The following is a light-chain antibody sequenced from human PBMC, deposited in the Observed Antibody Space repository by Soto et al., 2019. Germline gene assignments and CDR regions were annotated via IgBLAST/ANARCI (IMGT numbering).Light chain of an antibody. J-gene: IGKJ1*01. CDR3: QQSFTTWT. V-gene: IGKV1-39*01. CDR1: QSVGNF. Sequence: DIQMTQSAAXLXXSXXXXXXXXCRASQSVGNFLNWYQQKPGLPPKYLIYAASNLQSGVPSRFSGSGSGTDFTLTISNLQPEDFATYYCQQSFTTWTFGQGTKVDIK. CDR2: AAS.